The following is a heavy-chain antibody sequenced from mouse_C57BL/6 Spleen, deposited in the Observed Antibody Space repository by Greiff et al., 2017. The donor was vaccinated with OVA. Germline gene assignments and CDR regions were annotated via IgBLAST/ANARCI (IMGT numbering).Heavy chain of an antibody. J-gene: IGHJ3*01. CDR3: ARHERGYYYGSSLWFAY. V-gene: IGHV1-62-2*01. D-gene: IGHD1-1*01. CDR1: GYTFTEYT. CDR2: FYPGSGSI. Sequence: QVHVKQSGAELVKPGASVKLSCKASGYTFTEYTIHWVKQRSGQGLEWIGWFYPGSGSIKYNEKFKDKATLTADKSSSTVYMELSRLTSEDSAVYFCARHERGYYYGSSLWFAYWGQGTLVTVSA.